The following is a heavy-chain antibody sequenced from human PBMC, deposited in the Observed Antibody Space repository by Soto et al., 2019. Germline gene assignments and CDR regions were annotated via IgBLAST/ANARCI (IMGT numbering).Heavy chain of an antibody. CDR2: GWYDGSKK. CDR3: ARDPGDYYFDY. D-gene: IGHD4-17*01. J-gene: IGHJ4*02. CDR1: GFGFRSYG. Sequence: QVHLVESGGGVVQPGRSLRLSCSASGFGFRSYGMHLVRQAPGKGLEWVAIGWYDGSKKYYADSVKGRFTISRDNSKDTVDLQMNSLRVEDSALYYCARDPGDYYFDYWGQGILVTVST. V-gene: IGHV3-33*01.